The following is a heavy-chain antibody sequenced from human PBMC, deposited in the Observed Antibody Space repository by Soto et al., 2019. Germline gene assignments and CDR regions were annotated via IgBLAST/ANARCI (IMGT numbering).Heavy chain of an antibody. Sequence: ETLSLTCTVSGGSVSSGSYYWSWIRQPPGKGLEWIGYIYYSGSTNYNPSLKSRVTISVDTSKNQFSLKLSSVTAADTAVYYCARAAAGTPYYYYYYGMDVWGQGTTVTVSS. D-gene: IGHD6-13*01. CDR2: IYYSGST. CDR1: GGSVSSGSYY. J-gene: IGHJ6*01. V-gene: IGHV4-61*01. CDR3: ARAAAGTPYYYYYYGMDV.